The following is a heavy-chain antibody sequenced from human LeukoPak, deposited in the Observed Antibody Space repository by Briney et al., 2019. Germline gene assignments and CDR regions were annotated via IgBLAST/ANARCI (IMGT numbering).Heavy chain of an antibody. CDR3: AKHPPKVPVYRGGSIREGYFDH. CDR2: LSGDGGST. D-gene: IGHD3-10*01. Sequence: PGGSLRLSCAASGFTFSGYAMSWVRQAPGKDLEWVSALSGDGGSTYYGDSVRGRFAISRDNSRNTLYLQMTSLRAEDTALYYCAKHPPKVPVYRGGSIREGYFDHWGQGTLVTVSS. J-gene: IGHJ4*02. CDR1: GFTFSGYA. V-gene: IGHV3-23*01.